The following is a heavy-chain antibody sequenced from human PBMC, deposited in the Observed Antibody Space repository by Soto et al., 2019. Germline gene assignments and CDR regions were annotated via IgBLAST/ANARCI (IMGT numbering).Heavy chain of an antibody. J-gene: IGHJ5*02. CDR3: ARWKQSQGYSPYYWFDP. CDR2: IYRSGST. CDR1: GGSISSGTYY. D-gene: IGHD2-21*01. Sequence: SETLSLTCTVSGGSISSGTYYWSWIRQHPGKGLEWIGCIYRSGSTYYNPSLKSRVTISIDTSKNQFSLNLASVSAADTAVYYCARWKQSQGYSPYYWFDPWGQGSLVTSPQ. V-gene: IGHV4-30-4*08.